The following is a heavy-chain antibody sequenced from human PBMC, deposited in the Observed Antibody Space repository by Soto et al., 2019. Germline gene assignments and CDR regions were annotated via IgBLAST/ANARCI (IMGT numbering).Heavy chain of an antibody. D-gene: IGHD1-26*01. CDR2: ISAYNGNT. CDR1: GYTFTSYG. CDR3: ARDAAVGLFDY. V-gene: IGHV1-18*01. Sequence: QVQLVQSGAEVKKPGASVKVSCKASGYTFTSYGISWMRQAPGQGLEWMGWISAYNGNTKYEQKLQGRVTMTTVTSTSTAYMELRSLRSVDTAVYYCARDAAVGLFDYWGQGTLVTVSS. J-gene: IGHJ4*02.